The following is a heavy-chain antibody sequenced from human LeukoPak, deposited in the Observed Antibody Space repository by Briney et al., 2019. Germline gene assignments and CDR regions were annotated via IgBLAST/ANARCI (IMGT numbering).Heavy chain of an antibody. V-gene: IGHV1-69*06. CDR2: IIPIFGTA. CDR3: ASPIAAAGTLFDY. CDR1: GGTFSSYA. Sequence: GASVKVSCKASGGTFSSYAISWVRQAPGQGLEWMGGIIPIFGTANYAQKFQGRVTITADKSTSTAYMELSSLRSEDTAVYYCASPIAAAGTLFDYWGQGTQVTVSS. J-gene: IGHJ4*02. D-gene: IGHD6-13*01.